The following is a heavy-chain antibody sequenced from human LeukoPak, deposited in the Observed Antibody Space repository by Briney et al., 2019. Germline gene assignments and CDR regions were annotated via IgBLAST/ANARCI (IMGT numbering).Heavy chain of an antibody. Sequence: PSETLSLTCSVYGGSLSGYYWSWIRQPPGKGLEWIGEINDSGTTNYNPSLKSRVTMSVDTSKIQFSLNLRSVAAADTAVYYCARGVRGYGGDLWGQGTLVTVSS. CDR3: ARGVRGYGGDL. CDR2: INDSGTT. D-gene: IGHD2-15*01. V-gene: IGHV4-34*01. CDR1: GGSLSGYY. J-gene: IGHJ5*02.